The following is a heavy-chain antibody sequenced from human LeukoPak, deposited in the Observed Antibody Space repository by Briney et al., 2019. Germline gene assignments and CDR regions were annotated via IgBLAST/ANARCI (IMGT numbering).Heavy chain of an antibody. D-gene: IGHD6-13*01. CDR1: GGSFSNFA. CDR2: IFGTV. CDR3: ARVQSSIIAAAGTWDY. J-gene: IGHJ4*02. Sequence: ASVKVSCKASGGSFSNFAISWVRQAPGQGFEWLGGIFGTVTYAPNFQGRVSFTTDESTSTAYMELSGLTSEDTAVYYCARVQSSIIAAAGTWDYWGQGTLVTVSS. V-gene: IGHV1-69*05.